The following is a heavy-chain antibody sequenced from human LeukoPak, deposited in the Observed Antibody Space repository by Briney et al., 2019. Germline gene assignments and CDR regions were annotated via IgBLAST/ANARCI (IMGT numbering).Heavy chain of an antibody. V-gene: IGHV3-30*18. Sequence: GGSLRLSCAASGFTFRNYGMHWVRQAPGKGLEWVAVISYGGNYKFYADSVKGRFTISRDTSKNTLYLQMNSLRTEDTAMYYCAKADSSDWYNLDFWGQGTLVTVST. CDR1: GFTFRNYG. D-gene: IGHD6-19*01. CDR2: ISYGGNYK. CDR3: AKADSSDWYNLDF. J-gene: IGHJ4*02.